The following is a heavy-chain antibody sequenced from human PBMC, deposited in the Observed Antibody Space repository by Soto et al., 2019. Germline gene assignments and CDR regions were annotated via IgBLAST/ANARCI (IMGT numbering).Heavy chain of an antibody. CDR3: ARGGVAARKGRWFDP. D-gene: IGHD6-25*01. V-gene: IGHV4-59*01. J-gene: IGHJ5*02. CDR2: IHYSGST. Sequence: QVQLQESGPGLVKPSETLSLTCTVSGGSISSYYWGWIRQPPGKGLEWIGYIHYSGSTNYNPSLRSRETISVDTPKNQFSLKVNSMIAADTAIYYCARGGVAARKGRWFDPWGQGTLVTVSS. CDR1: GGSISSYY.